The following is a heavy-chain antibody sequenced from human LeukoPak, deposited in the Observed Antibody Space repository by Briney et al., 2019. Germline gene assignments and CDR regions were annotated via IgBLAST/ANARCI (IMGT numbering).Heavy chain of an antibody. D-gene: IGHD1-14*01. V-gene: IGHV3-21*05. J-gene: IGHJ2*01. CDR2: ISSSSSYI. CDR3: ARVSESEWNFDL. CDR1: GFTFTSYS. Sequence: GGSLRLSCAASGFTFTSYSMNWVRQAPGKGLEWISYISSSSSYIYYADSVRGRFTLSRDNAKNSLYLQMNSLRAEDTAVYYCARVSESEWNFDLWGRGTLVTVSS.